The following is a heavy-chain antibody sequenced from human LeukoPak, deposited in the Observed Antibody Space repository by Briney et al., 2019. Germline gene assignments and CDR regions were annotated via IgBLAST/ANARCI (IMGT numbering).Heavy chain of an antibody. V-gene: IGHV7-4-1*02. CDR1: GYTFTSYA. CDR3: ASEDGVYYYMDV. CDR2: INTNTGTP. Sequence: GASVKVSCKASGYTFTSYAMNWVRQAPGQKLEWLAWINTNTGTPTYAQGFTGRFVFTLDTSVSTAYLKISSLKAEDTAVYYCASEDGVYYYMDVWGKGTTVTVSS. D-gene: IGHD2-8*01. J-gene: IGHJ6*03.